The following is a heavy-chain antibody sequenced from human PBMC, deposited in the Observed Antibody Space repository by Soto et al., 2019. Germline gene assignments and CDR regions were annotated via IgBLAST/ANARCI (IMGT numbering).Heavy chain of an antibody. V-gene: IGHV3-33*01. CDR3: ARGSSGWYGGFDY. D-gene: IGHD6-19*01. Sequence: VAVIWYDGSHKYYADSVKGLFTISSDNSKNTLDLQMNSLRAEDTAVYYCARGSSGWYGGFDYWGQGTLVTVSS. J-gene: IGHJ4*02. CDR2: IWYDGSHK.